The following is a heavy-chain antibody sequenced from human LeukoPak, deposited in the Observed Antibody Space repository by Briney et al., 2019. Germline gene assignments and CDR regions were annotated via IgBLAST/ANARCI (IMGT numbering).Heavy chain of an antibody. CDR2: INTNTGNP. Sequence: ASVKVSCKASGYTFTSYAMNWVRQAPGQGLEWMGWINTNTGNPTYAQGFTGRFVFSLDTSVSTVYLQISSLKAEDTAVYYCARALPNIAARHRGYWFDPWGQGTLVTVSS. CDR1: GYTFTSYA. J-gene: IGHJ5*02. CDR3: ARALPNIAARHRGYWFDP. D-gene: IGHD6-6*01. V-gene: IGHV7-4-1*02.